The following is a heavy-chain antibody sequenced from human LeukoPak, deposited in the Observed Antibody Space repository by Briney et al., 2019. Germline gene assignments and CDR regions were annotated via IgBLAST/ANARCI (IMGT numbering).Heavy chain of an antibody. D-gene: IGHD5-12*01. CDR3: ARVGGYDFDYYYYGMDV. CDR2: IKQDGSEK. Sequence: GGSLRLSCAASGFTFSNYVMHWVRQAPGKGLEWVANIKQDGSEKYYVDSVKGRFTISRDNAKNSLYLQMNSLRAEDTAVYYCARVGGYDFDYYYYGMDVWGQGTTVTVSS. CDR1: GFTFSNYV. J-gene: IGHJ6*02. V-gene: IGHV3-7*03.